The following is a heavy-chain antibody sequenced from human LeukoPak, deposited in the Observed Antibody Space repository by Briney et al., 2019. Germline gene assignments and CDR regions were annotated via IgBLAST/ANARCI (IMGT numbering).Heavy chain of an antibody. CDR3: VRTPPNWGADF. D-gene: IGHD7-27*01. CDR1: GYTFTNYV. V-gene: IGHV1-8*01. CDR2: MSPNSGNT. Sequence: ASVKVSCKASGYTFTNYVINWVRQATGQGLEWMGWMSPNSGNTGYAQKFQGRVTMTRDTSTGTAYLELSSLRSEDSAVYYCVRTPPNWGADFWGQGTLVTVSS. J-gene: IGHJ4*02.